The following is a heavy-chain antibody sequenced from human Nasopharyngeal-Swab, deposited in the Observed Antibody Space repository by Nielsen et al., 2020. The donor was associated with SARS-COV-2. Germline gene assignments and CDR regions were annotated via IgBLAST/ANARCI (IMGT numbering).Heavy chain of an antibody. J-gene: IGHJ6*02. V-gene: IGHV3-48*03. CDR3: ARFYGGNSGFYYYYGMDV. CDR2: ISSSGSTI. Sequence: GGSLRLSCAASGFTFSSYEMNWVRQAPGKGLEWVSYISSSGSTIYYADSVKGRFTISRDNAKNSLYLQMNSLRAEDTAVYYCARFYGGNSGFYYYYGMDVWGQGTTVTVSS. CDR1: GFTFSSYE. D-gene: IGHD4-23*01.